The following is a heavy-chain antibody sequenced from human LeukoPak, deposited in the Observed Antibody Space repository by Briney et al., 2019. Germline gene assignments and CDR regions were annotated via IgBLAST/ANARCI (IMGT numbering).Heavy chain of an antibody. D-gene: IGHD3-16*02. Sequence: GGSLRLSCAASGFTFSSYAMHWDRQAPGKGLEWVAVISYDGSNKYYADSVKGRFTISRDNSKNTLYLQMNSLRAEDTAVYYCARDRDYVWGSYPPDYWGQGTLVTVSS. V-gene: IGHV3-30-3*01. CDR3: ARDRDYVWGSYPPDY. CDR2: ISYDGSNK. J-gene: IGHJ4*02. CDR1: GFTFSSYA.